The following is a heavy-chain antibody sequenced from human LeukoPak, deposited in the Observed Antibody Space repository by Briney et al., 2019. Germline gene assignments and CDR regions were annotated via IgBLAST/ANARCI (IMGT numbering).Heavy chain of an antibody. V-gene: IGHV1-69*13. J-gene: IGHJ4*02. CDR3: ATTQTYGDYHYYFDY. D-gene: IGHD4-17*01. CDR1: GGTFSSYA. Sequence: ASVKVSRKASGGTFSSYAISWVRQAPGQGLEWMGGIIPIFGTANYAQKFQGRVTITADESTSTAYMELSSLRSEDTAVYYCATTQTYGDYHYYFDYWGQGTLVTVSS. CDR2: IIPIFGTA.